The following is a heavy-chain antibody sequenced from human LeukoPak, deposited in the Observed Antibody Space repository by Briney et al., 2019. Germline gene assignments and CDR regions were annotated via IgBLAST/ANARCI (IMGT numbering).Heavy chain of an antibody. CDR3: ASGTTVTNFAY. CDR1: GGSISSYY. CDR2: ISYSGIA. Sequence: SETLSLTCTVSGGSISSYYWSWIRQPPGKGLEWIGYISYSGIANYNPSLKSRVTISIDTSKNQFSLKLSSVTAADTAVYYCASGTTVTNFAYWGQGTLVTVSS. V-gene: IGHV4-59*12. J-gene: IGHJ4*02. D-gene: IGHD4-17*01.